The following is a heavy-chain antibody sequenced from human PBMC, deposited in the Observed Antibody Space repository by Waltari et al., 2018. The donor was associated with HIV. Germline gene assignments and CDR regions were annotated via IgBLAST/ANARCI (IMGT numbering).Heavy chain of an antibody. CDR2: IIPIFGTA. CDR3: ARGSWDYVWGSYQTIRYFDY. CDR1: GGTFSSYA. D-gene: IGHD3-16*02. Sequence: QVQLVQSGAEVKKPGSSVKVSCKASGGTFSSYALSWVRPAPGQGLEWMGGIIPIFGTANYAQKFQGRVTITADESTSTAYMELSSLRSEDTAVYYCARGSWDYVWGSYQTIRYFDYWGQGTLVTVSS. J-gene: IGHJ4*02. V-gene: IGHV1-69*01.